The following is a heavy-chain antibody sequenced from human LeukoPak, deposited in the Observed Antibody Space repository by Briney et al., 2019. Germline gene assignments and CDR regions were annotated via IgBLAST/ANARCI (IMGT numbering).Heavy chain of an antibody. CDR1: GFTFSSYA. D-gene: IGHD1-14*01. CDR2: ISYDGSNK. V-gene: IGHV3-30*04. CDR3: ARGTTLSAPPRWFDP. Sequence: QPGGSLRLSCAASGFTFSSYAMHWVRQAPGKGLEWVAVISYDGSNKYYADSVKGRFTISRDNSKNTLYLQMNSLRAEDTAVYYCARGTTLSAPPRWFDPWGQGTLVTVSS. J-gene: IGHJ5*02.